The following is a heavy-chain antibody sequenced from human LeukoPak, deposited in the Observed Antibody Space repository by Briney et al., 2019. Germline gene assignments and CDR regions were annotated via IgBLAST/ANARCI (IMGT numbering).Heavy chain of an antibody. CDR2: IWYDGSNK. CDR1: GFTFSSYG. V-gene: IGHV3-33*06. CDR3: AKDGDYYDSSGYIDY. Sequence: PGRSLRLSCAASGFTFSSYGMHWVRQAPGKGLEWVAVIWYDGSNKYYADSVKGRFTISRDNSKNTLYLQMNSLRAEDTALYYCAKDGDYYDSSGYIDYWGQGTLVTVSS. J-gene: IGHJ4*02. D-gene: IGHD3-22*01.